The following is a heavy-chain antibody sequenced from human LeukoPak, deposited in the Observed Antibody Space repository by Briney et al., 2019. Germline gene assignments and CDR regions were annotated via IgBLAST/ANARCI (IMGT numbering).Heavy chain of an antibody. V-gene: IGHV4-34*01. CDR1: GGSISSYY. Sequence: SETLSLTCTVSGGSISSYYWSWIRQPPGKGLEWIGEINHSGGTNYNPSLKSRVTISVDTSKNQFSLKLSSVTAADTAVYYCARELPYSSIDYWGQGTLVTVSS. CDR3: ARELPYSSIDY. D-gene: IGHD6-19*01. J-gene: IGHJ4*02. CDR2: INHSGGT.